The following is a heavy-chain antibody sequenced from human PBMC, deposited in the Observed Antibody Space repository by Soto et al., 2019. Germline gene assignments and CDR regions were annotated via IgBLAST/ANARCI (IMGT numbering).Heavy chain of an antibody. CDR2: ISYDGSDR. J-gene: IGHJ4*02. CDR3: ARSTYCNGGSCYPQY. D-gene: IGHD2-15*01. Sequence: PVGSLRLSGEGPGFTFSDYGFHWVRQAPGKGLEWVAMISYDGSDRYYRDSVQGRFTISRDDSKNTVFLQMNSLRTEDTAMYYCARSTYCNGGSCYPQYWGPGTLVTVSS. V-gene: IGHV3-30*03. CDR1: GFTFSDYG.